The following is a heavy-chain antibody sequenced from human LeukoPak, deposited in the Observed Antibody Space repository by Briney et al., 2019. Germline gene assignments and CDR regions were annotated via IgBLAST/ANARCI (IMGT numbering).Heavy chain of an antibody. CDR2: IKQDGSEK. CDR3: AKDSLLRAVSPVAAA. CDR1: GFTFTTYW. J-gene: IGHJ5*02. D-gene: IGHD4-17*01. V-gene: IGHV3-7*01. Sequence: PGGSLRLSCAASGFTFTTYWMSWVRQAPGKGLEWVANIKQDGSEKYYVDSVKGRFAISRDNAKNSLFLQMNALSVEDTAVYYCAKDSLLRAVSPVAAAWGQGTLVTVSS.